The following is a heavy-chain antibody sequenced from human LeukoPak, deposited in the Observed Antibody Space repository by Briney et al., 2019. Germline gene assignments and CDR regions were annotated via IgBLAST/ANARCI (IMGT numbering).Heavy chain of an antibody. CDR1: GYGISSDY. Sequence: LSLTCAVSGYGISSDYYWGWIRQSPGKGLEWVAVISYDGSNKYYADSVKGRFTISRDNSKNTLYLQMNSLRAEDTAVYYCAKESIYGDYAPPFDYWGQGTLVTVSS. CDR3: AKESIYGDYAPPFDY. D-gene: IGHD4-17*01. V-gene: IGHV3-30*18. CDR2: ISYDGSNK. J-gene: IGHJ4*02.